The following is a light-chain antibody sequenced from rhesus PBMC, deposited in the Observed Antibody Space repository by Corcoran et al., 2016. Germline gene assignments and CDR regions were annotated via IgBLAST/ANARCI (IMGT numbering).Light chain of an antibody. J-gene: IGLJ1*01. CDR1: SSDIGAYSG. V-gene: IGLV2-38*01. Sequence: QSALTQPPSVSKSLGQSVTISCTGTSSDIGAYSGVSWYHQHSGTAPRLLIYAVSKRPSGVSDRFSGSKSGNTASLTISGLQADDEADYYCCSYRSGGTHIFGSGTRLTVL. CDR3: CSYRSGGTHI. CDR2: AVS.